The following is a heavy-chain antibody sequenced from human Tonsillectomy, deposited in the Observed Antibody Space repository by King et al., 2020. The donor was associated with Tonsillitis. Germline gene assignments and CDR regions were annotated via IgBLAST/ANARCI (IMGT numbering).Heavy chain of an antibody. CDR3: AKGANHPDY. D-gene: IGHD1-14*01. J-gene: IGHJ4*02. CDR2: ISYDGSNK. V-gene: IGHV3-30*18. CDR1: GFTFSSYG. Sequence: VQLVESGGGVVQPGRSLRLSCAASGFTFSSYGMHWVRQAPGKGLEWVAIISYDGSNKYYADYVKGRFTLSRDNSKNTLYLQMNSLRAEDTAVYYCAKGANHPDYWGQGTLVTVSS.